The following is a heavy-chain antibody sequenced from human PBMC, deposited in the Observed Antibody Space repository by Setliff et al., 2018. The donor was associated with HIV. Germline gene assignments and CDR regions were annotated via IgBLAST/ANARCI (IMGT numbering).Heavy chain of an antibody. V-gene: IGHV1-69*05. CDR1: GYTFTGYY. J-gene: IGHJ3*01. CDR2: MMTIFSTT. D-gene: IGHD1-26*01. Sequence: SVKVSCKASGYTFTGYYMHWVRQAPGQGLEWMGGMMTIFSTTNYARKFQGRVTITTDESTGTAYMELSNLRSEDTAVYYCATEGAGGSYQRASALDLWGQGTMVTVSS. CDR3: ATEGAGGSYQRASALDL.